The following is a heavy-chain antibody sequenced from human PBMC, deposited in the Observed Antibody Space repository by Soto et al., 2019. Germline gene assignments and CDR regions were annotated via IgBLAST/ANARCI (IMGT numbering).Heavy chain of an antibody. D-gene: IGHD2-21*02. V-gene: IGHV3-23*01. CDR2: ISASGGTA. Sequence: GGSLRLSCAASGFMFSSYAMSWVRQAPGKGLEWVSSISASGGTANLADSVEGRCTISRDNSKNTLYLQMNSLRAEDTAVYYCAKDLAYCGGDCQAFYGMDVWGQGTTVTVSS. J-gene: IGHJ6*02. CDR1: GFMFSSYA. CDR3: AKDLAYCGGDCQAFYGMDV.